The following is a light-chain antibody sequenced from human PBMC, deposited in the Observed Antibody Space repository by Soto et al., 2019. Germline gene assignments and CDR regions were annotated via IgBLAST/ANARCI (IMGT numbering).Light chain of an antibody. Sequence: QSVLTQPPSASGTPGQRVTISCSGGSSNIGSNAVDWFQQLPGTAPKLLIYSNNQRPSGVPDRFSGSKSGTSASLVISGLQSEDEADYYCAAWDDSLNGVVFGGGTKLTVL. CDR1: SSNIGSNA. CDR2: SNN. V-gene: IGLV1-44*01. CDR3: AAWDDSLNGVV. J-gene: IGLJ2*01.